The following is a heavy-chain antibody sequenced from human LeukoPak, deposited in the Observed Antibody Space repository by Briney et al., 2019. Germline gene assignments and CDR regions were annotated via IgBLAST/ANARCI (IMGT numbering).Heavy chain of an antibody. CDR2: TSDDGGST. D-gene: IGHD2-2*01. V-gene: IGHV3-23*01. CDR3: AKASYCSSTSCLEEF. CDR1: GFTFSTSA. Sequence: GGSLRLSCAASGFTFSTSAMSWVRQAPGKGLEWVSATSDDGGSTYYADSVRGRFTISRDNSKNTVYLQMHSLRAEDTAVYYCAKASYCSSTSCLEEFWGQGTLVTVSS. J-gene: IGHJ4*02.